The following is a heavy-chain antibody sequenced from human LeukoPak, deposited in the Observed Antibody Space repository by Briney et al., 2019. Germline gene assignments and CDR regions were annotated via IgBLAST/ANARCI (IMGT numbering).Heavy chain of an antibody. CDR2: IRSKAYGGTT. D-gene: IGHD3/OR15-3a*01. CDR3: TRGSRTYYYYGMDV. Sequence: PGGSLRLSCPASGFIFGDYTMNWVRQAPGKGLEWVGFIRSKAYGGTTEYAASVKGRFTISRDDSKSIAYLQMNSLKTEDTAVYYCTRGSRTYYYYGMDVWGQGTRSPSP. J-gene: IGHJ6*02. V-gene: IGHV3-49*04. CDR1: GFIFGDYT.